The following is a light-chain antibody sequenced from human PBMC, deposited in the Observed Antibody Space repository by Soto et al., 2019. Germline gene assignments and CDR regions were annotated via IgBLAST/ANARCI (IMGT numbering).Light chain of an antibody. CDR1: QSVSSY. J-gene: IGKJ5*01. Sequence: EIVLTHAPGTLSLSPGETATLSCRASQSVSSYLAWYQQKPGQAPRLLISDASNRATGIPARFSGTGSGTDFTLTINNLEPEDFAVYYCQVRTNWSIAFGRGTRLEIK. CDR2: DAS. CDR3: QVRTNWSIA. V-gene: IGKV3-11*01.